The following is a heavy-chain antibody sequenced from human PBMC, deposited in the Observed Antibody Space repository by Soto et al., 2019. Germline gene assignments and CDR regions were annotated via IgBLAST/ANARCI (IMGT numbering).Heavy chain of an antibody. CDR1: GGSISSGGYY. V-gene: IGHV4-31*03. Sequence: QVQLQESGPGLVEPSQTLSLTCSVSGGSISSGGYYWNWIRQHPGQGLAWIGYIYYSGSTYYNPSLKSRVTISSDTSKNQFSLKLSSVTAADAAVYYCARGGGGYYDILTGYYPLDPWGQGTLVTVSS. CDR2: IYYSGST. D-gene: IGHD3-9*01. J-gene: IGHJ5*02. CDR3: ARGGGGYYDILTGYYPLDP.